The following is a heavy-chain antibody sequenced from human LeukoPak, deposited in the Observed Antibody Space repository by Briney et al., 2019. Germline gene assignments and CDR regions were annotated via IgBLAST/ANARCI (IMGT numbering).Heavy chain of an antibody. J-gene: IGHJ4*02. V-gene: IGHV3-33*01. D-gene: IGHD3-3*01. CDR2: IWYDGRNK. Sequence: PGKSLRLSCAASRFTFSSYGMHWVRQAPGKGLEWVAVIWYDGRNKHYADSVKGRFTISRDNARNTLFLQMNSLRAKDTAVYYCAREEWYYFDYWGQGTLVTVSS. CDR1: RFTFSSYG. CDR3: AREEWYYFDY.